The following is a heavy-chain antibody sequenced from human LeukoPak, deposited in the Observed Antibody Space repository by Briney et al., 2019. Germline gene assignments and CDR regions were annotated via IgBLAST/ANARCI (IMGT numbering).Heavy chain of an antibody. Sequence: GGSLRLSCAASGFTFSSFAMHWVRQAPGKGLEYVSAISSDGDNTYYADSVKGRFTISRDNSKNTLYLQMNSLRADDTAVYYCAKGDYYDFDYWGQGTLVTVSS. D-gene: IGHD3-10*01. CDR3: AKGDYYDFDY. CDR1: GFTFSSFA. V-gene: IGHV3-64*02. J-gene: IGHJ4*02. CDR2: ISSDGDNT.